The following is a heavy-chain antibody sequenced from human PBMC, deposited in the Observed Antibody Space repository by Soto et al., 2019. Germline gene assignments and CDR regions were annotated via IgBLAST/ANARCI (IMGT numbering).Heavy chain of an antibody. J-gene: IGHJ3*02. CDR1: GFTINIHC. CDR3: ERDPDPIEGVAFDI. V-gene: IGHV3-7*01. CDR2: INQDGGER. D-gene: IGHD2-21*01. Sequence: GGSLTLSCVVPGFTINIHCENLVRQAHGKGLEWVANINQDGGERYYADSVKGRFTISRDNAMNSLYLQIKSLGVEDTAMYHCERDPDPIEGVAFDIWGQGALVTVSS.